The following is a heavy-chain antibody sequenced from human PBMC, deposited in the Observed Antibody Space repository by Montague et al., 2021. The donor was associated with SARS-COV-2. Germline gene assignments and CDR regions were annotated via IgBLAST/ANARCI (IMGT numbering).Heavy chain of an antibody. CDR1: GFTIDDYA. CDR3: AKEVGESPSFDY. D-gene: IGHD2-15*01. V-gene: IGHV3-9*01. Sequence: SLRLSCAATGFTIDDYAMHWVRQAPGRGLEWVSGISWNSGGPGYXYSXKGRFTISRDNAKNSLYLQMNSLRAEDTALYYCAKEVGESPSFDYWGQGTLVTVSS. J-gene: IGHJ4*02. CDR2: ISWNSGGP.